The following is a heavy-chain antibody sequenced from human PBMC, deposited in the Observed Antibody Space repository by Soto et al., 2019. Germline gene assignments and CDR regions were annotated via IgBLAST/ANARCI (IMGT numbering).Heavy chain of an antibody. V-gene: IGHV3-23*01. Sequence: EVQLLESGGGLVQPGGSLRVSCAASGFTFSNFVMSWVRRAPGKGLEWVSAIGGTSGSTYYADSVKGRFTISRDNSKNTVSLQMNSLRAEDTAVYYCAKRRGDGYFDFWGRGTLVTVSS. CDR3: AKRRGDGYFDF. J-gene: IGHJ2*01. CDR1: GFTFSNFV. CDR2: IGGTSGST. D-gene: IGHD7-27*01.